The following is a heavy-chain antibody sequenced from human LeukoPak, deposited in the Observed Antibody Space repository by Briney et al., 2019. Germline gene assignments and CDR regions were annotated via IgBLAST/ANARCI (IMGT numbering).Heavy chain of an antibody. CDR3: ARDPHIDNYYGTTTGLRDF. V-gene: IGHV4-4*02. CDR2: IYHNGTP. D-gene: IGHD1-14*01. J-gene: IGHJ4*02. Sequence: PSETLSLTCAVSVGSINSGNWWSWVRQSPGKGLEWIGEIYHNGTPNYNPSLKSRVTISADTFKNHFSLKMTSVTAADTAVCYCARDPHIDNYYGTTTGLRDFWGQGTLVSVSS. CDR1: VGSINSGNW.